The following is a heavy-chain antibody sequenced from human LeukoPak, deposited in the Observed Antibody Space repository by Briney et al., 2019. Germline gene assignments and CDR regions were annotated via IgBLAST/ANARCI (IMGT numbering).Heavy chain of an antibody. Sequence: GGSLRLSCAASGFTFSSYAMSWVRQAPGKGLEWVSAISGSGGSTYYADSVKGRFTISRDNSKNTLYLQMNSLRAEDTAVYYCAKVRIGTDSSGYYYPHDYWGQGTLVTVSS. J-gene: IGHJ4*02. CDR2: ISGSGGST. V-gene: IGHV3-23*01. D-gene: IGHD3-22*01. CDR3: AKVRIGTDSSGYYYPHDY. CDR1: GFTFSSYA.